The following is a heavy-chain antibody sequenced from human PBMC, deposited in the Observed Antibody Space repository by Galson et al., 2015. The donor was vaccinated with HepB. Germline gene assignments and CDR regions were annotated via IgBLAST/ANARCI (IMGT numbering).Heavy chain of an antibody. Sequence: SLRLSCAASGFTFSIYAIHWVRQAPGKGLEWVALISSDGSNKYYADSVRGRFTISRDNSKNTLYLQVNSLRAEDTAMYYCASRHSYLRSGTWYNVSDYWGQGTLVTVSS. D-gene: IGHD3-10*01. CDR3: ASRHSYLRSGTWYNVSDY. J-gene: IGHJ4*02. CDR2: ISSDGSNK. CDR1: GFTFSIYA. V-gene: IGHV3-30*04.